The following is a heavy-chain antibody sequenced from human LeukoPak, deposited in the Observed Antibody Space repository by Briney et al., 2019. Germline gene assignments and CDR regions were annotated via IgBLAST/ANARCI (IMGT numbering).Heavy chain of an antibody. V-gene: IGHV3-64*01. J-gene: IGHJ6*03. D-gene: IGHD1-1*01. CDR1: GFTFSSYA. Sequence: GGSLRLSCAASGFTFSSYAMHWVRQAPGKGLEYVPAISSNGGSTYYANSVKGRFTISRDNSKNTLYLQMGSLRAEDMAVYYCARGGLGTPHYMDVWGKGTTVTVSS. CDR3: ARGGLGTPHYMDV. CDR2: ISSNGGST.